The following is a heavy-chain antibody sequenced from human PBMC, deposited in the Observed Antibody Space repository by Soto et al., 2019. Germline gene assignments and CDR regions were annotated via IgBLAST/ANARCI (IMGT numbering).Heavy chain of an antibody. V-gene: IGHV4-39*01. D-gene: IGHD6-6*01. CDR2: IYYSGNT. CDR1: SASLSSSTYY. Sequence: SETLSLTCSVSSASLSSSTYYWSWIRQPPGRGPEWIGSIYYSGNTYYKPSLKSRVSISIDTSRNQFSLKLTSVTAADTGVYYCASSSPFHYWGQGTTVTVSS. J-gene: IGHJ4*03. CDR3: ASSSPFHY.